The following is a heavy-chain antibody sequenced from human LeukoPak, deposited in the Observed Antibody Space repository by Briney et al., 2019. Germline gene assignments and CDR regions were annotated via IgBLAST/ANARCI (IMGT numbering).Heavy chain of an antibody. J-gene: IGHJ5*02. V-gene: IGHV1-69*05. CDR1: GGTFSSYA. CDR3: ARVGGSSTGGDWFDP. CDR2: IIPIFGTA. D-gene: IGHD1-26*01. Sequence: ASVKVSCKASGGTFSSYALNWVRQAPGQGLEWMGGIIPIFGTANYAQKFQGRVTITTDESTSTAYMELSSLRSEDTAVYYCARVGGSSTGGDWFDPWGQGTLVTVSS.